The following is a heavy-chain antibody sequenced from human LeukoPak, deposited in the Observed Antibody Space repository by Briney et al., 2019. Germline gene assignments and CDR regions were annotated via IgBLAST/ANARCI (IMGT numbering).Heavy chain of an antibody. J-gene: IGHJ4*02. CDR2: IYHSGNT. Sequence: LETLSLTCTVSGGSISSYYWGWIRQPPGKGLEWIGSIYHSGNTYCNPSLKSRVTISVDTSKNQFSLKLSSVTAADTAVYYCARDRGPAAAIFDYWGQGTLVTVPS. CDR3: ARDRGPAAAIFDY. CDR1: GGSISSYY. V-gene: IGHV4-38-2*02. D-gene: IGHD2-2*01.